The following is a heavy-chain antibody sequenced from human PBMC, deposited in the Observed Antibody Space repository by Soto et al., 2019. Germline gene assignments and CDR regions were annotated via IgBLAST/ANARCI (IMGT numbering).Heavy chain of an antibody. Sequence: SETLSLTCTVSGGSITSGSNYWTWIRQHPGKGLEWIGYIYNSGSTYYNPSLKSRATISVDTSKSQFSLKLSSVTAADTAVYYCARAGYCTSTSCYMGGMNVWGQGTTVTVSS. D-gene: IGHD2-2*02. CDR3: ARAGYCTSTSCYMGGMNV. V-gene: IGHV4-31*03. CDR1: GGSITSGSNY. J-gene: IGHJ6*02. CDR2: IYNSGST.